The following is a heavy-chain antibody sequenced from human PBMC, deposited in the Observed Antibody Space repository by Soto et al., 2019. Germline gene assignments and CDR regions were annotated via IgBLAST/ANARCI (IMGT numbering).Heavy chain of an antibody. D-gene: IGHD6-13*01. V-gene: IGHV4-59*08. CDR1: GGSISSYY. CDR3: ARHFYSNTDAFDI. J-gene: IGHJ3*02. CDR2: IYYSGST. Sequence: PSETLSLTCTVSGGSISSYYWSWIRQPPGKGLEWIGYIYYSGSTNYNPSLKSRVTISVDTSKNQFSLKLSSVTAADTAVYYCARHFYSNTDAFDIWGQGTMVTVSS.